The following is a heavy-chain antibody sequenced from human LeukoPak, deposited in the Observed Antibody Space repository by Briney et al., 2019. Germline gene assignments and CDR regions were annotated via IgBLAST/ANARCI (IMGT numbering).Heavy chain of an antibody. J-gene: IGHJ6*02. CDR1: GGTFSSYA. D-gene: IGHD1-1*01. CDR2: IIPIFGTA. Sequence: SVKVSCKASGGTFSSYAISWVRQAPGQGLEWMGGIIPIFGTANYAQKFQGGVTITADESTSTAYMELSSLRSEDTAVYYCASNWNDRGRYYYGMDVWGQGTTVTVSS. CDR3: ASNWNDRGRYYYGMDV. V-gene: IGHV1-69*13.